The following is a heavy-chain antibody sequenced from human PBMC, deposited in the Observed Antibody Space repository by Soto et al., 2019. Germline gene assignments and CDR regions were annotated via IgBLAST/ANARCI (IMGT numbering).Heavy chain of an antibody. Sequence: GASVKVSCKASGYTFTGYYMHWVRQAPGQGLEWMGWINPNSGGTNYAQKFQGWVTMTRDTSISTAYMELSRLRSDDTAVYYCARDPYSSGFHYFDYCGQGPLVTVYS. D-gene: IGHD6-19*01. CDR2: INPNSGGT. V-gene: IGHV1-2*04. CDR3: ARDPYSSGFHYFDY. J-gene: IGHJ4*02. CDR1: GYTFTGYY.